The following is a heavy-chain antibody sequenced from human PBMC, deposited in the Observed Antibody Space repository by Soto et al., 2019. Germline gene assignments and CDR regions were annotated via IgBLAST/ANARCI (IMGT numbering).Heavy chain of an antibody. V-gene: IGHV3-15*01. J-gene: IGHJ4*02. Sequence: EVQLVESGGGLVKPGESLRLSCAASGFTFSNARMNWVRQAPGKGLEWVGHIRSETDGGTIVYPAPVKGRLLISRDDSRNTPYLQMNNLKTEDTAVYYCTTAHPRGPDYWGQVTLVTVSS. CDR2: IRSETDGGTI. CDR1: GFTFSNAR. CDR3: TTAHPRGPDY.